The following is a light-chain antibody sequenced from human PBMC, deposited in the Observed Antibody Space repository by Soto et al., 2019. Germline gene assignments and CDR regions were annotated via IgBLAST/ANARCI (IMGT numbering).Light chain of an antibody. J-gene: IGKJ2*01. CDR3: QQYGNSYT. CDR2: GAS. Sequence: DIQLTQSPSSVSASVGDRVTITCRANQHIDRWLAWFQQKPGKAPELLIYGASSRATGTPDRFSGSGSGTDFTLTISRLEPEDFAVYYCQQYGNSYTFGQGTKLEIK. V-gene: IGKV1D-16*01. CDR1: QHIDRW.